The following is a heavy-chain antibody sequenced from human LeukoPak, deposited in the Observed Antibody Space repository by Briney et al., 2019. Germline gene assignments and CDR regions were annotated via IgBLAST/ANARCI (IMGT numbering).Heavy chain of an antibody. Sequence: SGPTLVKPTQTLTLTCTFSGFSLSTSGVGVGWIRQPPGKALEWLALIYWNDDKRYSPSLKSRLTITKDTSKNQVVLTMTNMDPVDTATYYCAHSDGDYTEDAFDIWGQGTMVTVSS. CDR2: IYWNDDK. J-gene: IGHJ3*02. CDR3: AHSDGDYTEDAFDI. V-gene: IGHV2-5*01. CDR1: GFSLSTSGVG. D-gene: IGHD4-17*01.